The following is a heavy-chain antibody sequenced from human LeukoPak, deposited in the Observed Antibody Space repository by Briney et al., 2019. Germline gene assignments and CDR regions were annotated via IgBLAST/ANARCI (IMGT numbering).Heavy chain of an antibody. CDR3: VRNDYGGNSGFR. CDR1: GGSISSGDYY. CDR2: IYYSGST. D-gene: IGHD4-23*01. J-gene: IGHJ4*02. Sequence: SETLSLTCTVSGGSISSGDYYWSWIRQPPGKGLEWIGYIYYSGSTYYNPSLKSRVTISVDTSKNQFSLKLSSVTAADTAVYYCVRNDYGGNSGFRWGQGTLVTASS. V-gene: IGHV4-30-4*08.